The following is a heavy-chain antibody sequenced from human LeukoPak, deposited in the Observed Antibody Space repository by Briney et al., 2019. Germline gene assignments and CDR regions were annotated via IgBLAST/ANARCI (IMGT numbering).Heavy chain of an antibody. CDR1: GFSLSDYG. D-gene: IGHD5-12*01. CDR2: IAYDGTSK. J-gene: IGHJ5*02. Sequence: GGSLRLSCAVSGFSLSDYGIHWVRQAPGKGLEWVAFIAYDGTSKFYADSVKGRFTISRDISRSTLYLQMNSLWPEDTAVYYCVKEHGGHGPDSWGQGTLVTVSS. CDR3: VKEHGGHGPDS. V-gene: IGHV3-30*02.